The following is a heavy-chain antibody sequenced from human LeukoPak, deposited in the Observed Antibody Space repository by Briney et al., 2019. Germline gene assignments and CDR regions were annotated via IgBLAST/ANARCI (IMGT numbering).Heavy chain of an antibody. D-gene: IGHD3-3*01. CDR2: ISGSGGST. CDR1: GFTFGSYA. CDR3: AKDRLFGVVIPTRLDP. J-gene: IGHJ5*02. V-gene: IGHV3-23*01. Sequence: PGGSLRLSCAASGFTFGSYAMSWVRQAPGKGLEWVSAISGSGGSTYYADSVKGRFTISRDNSKNTLYLQMNSLRAEDTAVYYCAKDRLFGVVIPTRLDPWGQGTLVTVSS.